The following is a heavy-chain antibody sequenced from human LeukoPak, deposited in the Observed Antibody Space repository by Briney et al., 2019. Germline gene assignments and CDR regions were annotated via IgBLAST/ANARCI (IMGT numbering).Heavy chain of an antibody. CDR2: ISGSGGST. D-gene: IGHD3-9*01. CDR1: GFTFSSYA. Sequence: GGSLRLSCAASGFTFSSYAMSWVRQAPGKGLEWVSAISGSGGSTYYADSVKGRFTISRDNSKNTLYLQMSSLRVEDTAVYYCARGNYDILTGSAFDYWGQGTLVTVSS. V-gene: IGHV3-23*01. J-gene: IGHJ4*02. CDR3: ARGNYDILTGSAFDY.